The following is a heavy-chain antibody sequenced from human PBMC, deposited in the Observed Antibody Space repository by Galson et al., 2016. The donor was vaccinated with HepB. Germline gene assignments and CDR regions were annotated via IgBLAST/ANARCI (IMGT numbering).Heavy chain of an antibody. J-gene: IGHJ6*02. CDR1: GFTFTSNW. CDR2: INRDGDEK. Sequence: SLRLSCAASGFTFTSNWMNWVRQAPGKGLEWVASINRDGDEKYYVDFVKGRFTISRDNAKNSLYLQMNSLRDEDTAVYYCARGTGMDGWGQGTTVTVSS. V-gene: IGHV3-7*01. CDR3: ARGTGMDG.